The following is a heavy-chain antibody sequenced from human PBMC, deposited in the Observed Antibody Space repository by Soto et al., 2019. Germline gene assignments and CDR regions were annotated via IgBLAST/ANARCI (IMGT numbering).Heavy chain of an antibody. CDR2: ISGSGGST. V-gene: IGHV3-23*01. J-gene: IGHJ4*02. CDR1: GFTFSSYA. Sequence: GGSLRLSCAASGFTFSSYAMSWVRPAPGKGLEWVSAISGSGGSTYYADSVKGRFTISRDNSKNTLYLQMNSLRAEDTAVYYCAKSATPPILRYFDWLLLPFDYWGQGTLVTVSS. D-gene: IGHD3-9*01. CDR3: AKSATPPILRYFDWLLLPFDY.